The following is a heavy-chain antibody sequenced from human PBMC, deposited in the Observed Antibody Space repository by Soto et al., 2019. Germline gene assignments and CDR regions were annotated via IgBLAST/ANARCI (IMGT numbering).Heavy chain of an antibody. D-gene: IGHD6-19*01. Sequence: SVKVSCKASGFTFTSSAMQWVRQARGQRLEWIGWIVVGSGNTNYAQKFKERVTITRDMSTSTAYIELSSLRSEDTAVYYCARDPSGAGYGMDVWGQGTTVTV. CDR2: IVVGSGNT. J-gene: IGHJ6*02. CDR1: GFTFTSSA. CDR3: ARDPSGAGYGMDV. V-gene: IGHV1-58*02.